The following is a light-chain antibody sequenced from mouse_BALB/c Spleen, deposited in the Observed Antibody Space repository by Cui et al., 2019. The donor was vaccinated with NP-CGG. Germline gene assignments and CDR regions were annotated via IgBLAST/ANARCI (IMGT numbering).Light chain of an antibody. CDR3: ALWYSNHWV. V-gene: IGLV1*01. CDR1: TGAVTTSNY. J-gene: IGLJ1*01. Sequence: QAVVTQESALTKSPGETVTLTCRSSTGAVTTSNYANWVQEKPDHLFTGLIGGTNNRPPGVPARFSGSLIGDKAALTITGAQIEDEAIYFCALWYSNHWVFGGGTKLTVL. CDR2: GTN.